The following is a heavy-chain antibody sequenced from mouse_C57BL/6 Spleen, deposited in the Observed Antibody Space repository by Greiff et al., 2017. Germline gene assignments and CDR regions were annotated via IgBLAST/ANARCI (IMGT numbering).Heavy chain of an antibody. CDR2: ISSGGSYT. Sequence: EVKLQESGGDLVKPGGSLKLSCAASGFTFSSYGMSWVRQTPDKRLEWVATISSGGSYTYDPDSLKGRFTIYRDNDKNTLYLQMSSLKSEDTAMYYCANYYGSNYAMDYWGQGTSVTVSS. CDR3: ANYYGSNYAMDY. CDR1: GFTFSSYG. V-gene: IGHV5-6*01. D-gene: IGHD1-1*01. J-gene: IGHJ4*01.